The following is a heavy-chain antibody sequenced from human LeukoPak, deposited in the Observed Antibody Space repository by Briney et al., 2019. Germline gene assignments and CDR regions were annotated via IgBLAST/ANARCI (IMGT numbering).Heavy chain of an antibody. CDR3: ARVTSSSWYYYFDY. J-gene: IGHJ4*02. CDR2: IYSGGST. Sequence: GGSLRLSCAPSGFTVSSNYMSWVRQAPGQGLEWVSVIYSGGSTYYADSVKGRFTISSDNSKNTLYLQMNSLRAEDTAVYYCARVTSSSWYYYFDYWGQGTLVTVSS. V-gene: IGHV3-53*01. CDR1: GFTVSSNY. D-gene: IGHD6-13*01.